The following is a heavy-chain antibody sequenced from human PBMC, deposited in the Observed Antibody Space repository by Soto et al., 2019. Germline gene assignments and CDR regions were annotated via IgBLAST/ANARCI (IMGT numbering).Heavy chain of an antibody. D-gene: IGHD2-15*01. J-gene: IGHJ6*02. V-gene: IGHV3-21*01. CDR2: ISSSSSYI. CDR3: ARDLFGYCSGGSCYSGMDV. Sequence: EVQLVESGGGLVKPGGSLRLSCAASGFTFSSYSMNWVRQAPGKGLEWVSSISSSSSYIYYADSVKGRFTISRDNAKNSLYLQMNSLRAEDTAVYYCARDLFGYCSGGSCYSGMDVWGQGTTVTVSS. CDR1: GFTFSSYS.